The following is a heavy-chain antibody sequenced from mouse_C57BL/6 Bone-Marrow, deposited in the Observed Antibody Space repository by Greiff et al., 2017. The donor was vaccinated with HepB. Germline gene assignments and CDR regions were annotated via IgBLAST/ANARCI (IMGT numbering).Heavy chain of an antibody. D-gene: IGHD1-1*01. CDR3: ARHGGKNYGSFAY. J-gene: IGHJ3*01. V-gene: IGHV5-12*01. CDR2: ISNGGGST. Sequence: EVQVVESGGGLVQPGGSLKLSCAASGFTFSDYYMYWVRQTPEKRLEWVAYISNGGGSTYYPDTVKGRFTISRDNAKNTLYLQMSRLKSEDTAMYYCARHGGKNYGSFAYWGQGTLVTVSA. CDR1: GFTFSDYY.